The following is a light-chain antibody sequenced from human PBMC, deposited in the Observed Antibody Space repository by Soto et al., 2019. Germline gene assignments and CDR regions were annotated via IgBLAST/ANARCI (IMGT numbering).Light chain of an antibody. Sequence: QSALTQPRSVSGSPGQSVTISCTGTSSDVGGYSYVSWYQQHPGKAPKLMIYDVSKRPSGVPDRFSGSKSGNTASLTISGLQAEDEADYYCCSYAGSYTPSYVFGTGTKVTVL. J-gene: IGLJ1*01. V-gene: IGLV2-11*01. CDR2: DVS. CDR1: SSDVGGYSY. CDR3: CSYAGSYTPSYV.